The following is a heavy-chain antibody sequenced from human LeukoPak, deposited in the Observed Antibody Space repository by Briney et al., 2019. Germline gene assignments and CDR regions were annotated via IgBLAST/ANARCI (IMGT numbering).Heavy chain of an antibody. V-gene: IGHV3-11*01. D-gene: IGHD6-19*01. Sequence: GGSLRLSCAASGFTFSDYYMSWIRQAPGKGLKWVSYISSSGSTIYYADSVKGRFTISRDNAKNSLYLQMNSLRAEDTAVYYCARDSGGRAVAANYYYYYGMDVWGQGTTVTVSS. J-gene: IGHJ6*02. CDR2: ISSSGSTI. CDR1: GFTFSDYY. CDR3: ARDSGGRAVAANYYYYYGMDV.